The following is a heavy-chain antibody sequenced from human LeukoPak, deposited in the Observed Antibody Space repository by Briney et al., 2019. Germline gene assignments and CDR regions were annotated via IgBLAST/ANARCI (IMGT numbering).Heavy chain of an antibody. Sequence: PSETLSLTCTVSGGSISSGGYYWSWIRQHPGKGLEWIGYIYYSGSTYYNPSLKCRVTISVDTSKNQFSLKLSSVTAADTAVYYCAREYCSGTSCSRFDPWGQGTLVTVSS. CDR2: IYYSGST. D-gene: IGHD2-2*01. J-gene: IGHJ5*02. CDR1: GGSISSGGYY. CDR3: AREYCSGTSCSRFDP. V-gene: IGHV4-31*03.